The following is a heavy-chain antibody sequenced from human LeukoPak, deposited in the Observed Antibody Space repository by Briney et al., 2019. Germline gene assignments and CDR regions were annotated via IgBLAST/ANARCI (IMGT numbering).Heavy chain of an antibody. CDR3: TRRPKQPGFWSGYVDY. V-gene: IGHV4-39*01. CDR1: GGSISSGGHN. Sequence: SETLSLTCTVSGGSISSGGHNWDWIRLPRGKGLEYIGSIFFSGNTYYNPSLNSRVTISVDRSKNQFSLKLSSVTAADTAVYYCTRRPKQPGFWSGYVDYWGQGTLVTVSS. J-gene: IGHJ4*02. D-gene: IGHD3-3*01. CDR2: IFFSGNT.